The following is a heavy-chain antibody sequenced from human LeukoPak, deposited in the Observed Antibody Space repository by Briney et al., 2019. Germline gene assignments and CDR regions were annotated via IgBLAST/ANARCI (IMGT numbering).Heavy chain of an antibody. J-gene: IGHJ4*02. Sequence: GGSLRLSCAASGFTFSDYYMSWIRQAPGKGLEWVSYISSSGSTIYYADSVKGRFTISRDNAKNSLYLQMHRLTTDDTAMYYCARTGTDDFWTGYVDYWGQGILVTVSS. CDR1: GFTFSDYY. CDR2: ISSSGSTI. V-gene: IGHV3-11*04. D-gene: IGHD3/OR15-3a*01. CDR3: ARTGTDDFWTGYVDY.